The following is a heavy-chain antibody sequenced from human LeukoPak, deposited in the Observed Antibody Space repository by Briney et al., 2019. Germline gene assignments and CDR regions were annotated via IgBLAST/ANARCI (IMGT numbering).Heavy chain of an antibody. CDR3: AREDQQLVIFDY. V-gene: IGHV3-43*01. CDR2: ISWDGGST. D-gene: IGHD6-13*01. CDR1: GFTFDDYT. Sequence: PGGSLRLSCAASGFTFDDYTMHWVRQAPGKGLEWVSLISWDGGSTYYADSVKGRFTIPRDNAKNSLYLQMNSLRAEDTAVYYCAREDQQLVIFDYWGQGTLVTVSS. J-gene: IGHJ4*02.